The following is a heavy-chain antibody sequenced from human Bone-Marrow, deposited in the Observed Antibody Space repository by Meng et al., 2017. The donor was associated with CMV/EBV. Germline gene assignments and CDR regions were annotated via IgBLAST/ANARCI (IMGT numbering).Heavy chain of an antibody. D-gene: IGHD3-9*01. Sequence: GSLRLSCTVSGGSISSSSYYWGWIRQPPGKGLEWIGEINHSGSTNYNPSLKSRVTISVDTSKNQFSLKLSSVTAADTAVYYCASSGFLYDILTGYYNVFPWGQGTLVTVSS. J-gene: IGHJ5*02. CDR3: ASSGFLYDILTGYYNVFP. CDR1: GGSISSSSYY. V-gene: IGHV4-39*07. CDR2: INHSGST.